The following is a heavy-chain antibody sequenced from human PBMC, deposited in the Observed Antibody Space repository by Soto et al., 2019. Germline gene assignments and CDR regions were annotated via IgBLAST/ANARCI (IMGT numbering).Heavy chain of an antibody. Sequence: GGSLRLSCTASGFTFSSYSMNWVRQAPGKGLEWVAGVSASGGGTSYADSVKGRFTISRDNSKDTLYLQMNSLRAEDTAVYYCAKSSSRAHYYAMDVWGQGTTVTVSS. CDR2: VSASGGGT. J-gene: IGHJ6*02. V-gene: IGHV3-23*01. CDR3: AKSSSRAHYYAMDV. CDR1: GFTFSSYS. D-gene: IGHD2-2*01.